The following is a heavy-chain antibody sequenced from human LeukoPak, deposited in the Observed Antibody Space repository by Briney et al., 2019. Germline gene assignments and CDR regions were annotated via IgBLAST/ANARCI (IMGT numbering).Heavy chain of an antibody. J-gene: IGHJ1*01. D-gene: IGHD3-3*01. V-gene: IGHV5-51*01. Sequence: GESLKISCKGSGYSFTSYWIGWVRQMPGKGLEWMGIIYPGDSDTRYSPSFQGQVTISADKSISTAYLQWSSLKASDTAMYYCARQAPPFYDFWSGPEVYFQHWGQGTLVTVSS. CDR1: GYSFTSYW. CDR3: ARQAPPFYDFWSGPEVYFQH. CDR2: IYPGDSDT.